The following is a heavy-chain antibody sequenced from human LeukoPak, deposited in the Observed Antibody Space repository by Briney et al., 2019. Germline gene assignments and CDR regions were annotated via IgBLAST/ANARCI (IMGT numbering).Heavy chain of an antibody. CDR3: ARDSSNSYDY. CDR1: GFTFSPYY. D-gene: IGHD1-1*01. J-gene: IGHJ4*02. Sequence: GGSLRLSCAASGFTFSPYYTSWIRQAPGKGLEWVSYISSSGSILYYADSVKGRFTISRDNAKNSLYLQMNSLRAEDTAVYYCARDSSNSYDYWGQGTLVTVSS. CDR2: ISSSGSIL. V-gene: IGHV3-11*04.